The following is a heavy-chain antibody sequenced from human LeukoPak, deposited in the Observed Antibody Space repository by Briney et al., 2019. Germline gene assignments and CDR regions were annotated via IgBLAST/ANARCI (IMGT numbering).Heavy chain of an antibody. CDR2: IWYDGSNK. J-gene: IGHJ4*02. V-gene: IGHV3-33*01. Sequence: GGSLRLSCAASGFTFSSYGMHWVRQAPGKGLEWVAVIWYDGSNKYYADSVKGRFTNSRDNSKNTLYLQMNSLRAEDTAVYYCASARVEYSSSAAFDYWGQGTLVTVSS. CDR3: ASARVEYSSSAAFDY. CDR1: GFTFSSYG. D-gene: IGHD6-6*01.